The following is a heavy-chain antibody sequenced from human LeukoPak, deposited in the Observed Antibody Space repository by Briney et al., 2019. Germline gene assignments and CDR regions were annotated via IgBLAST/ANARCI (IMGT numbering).Heavy chain of an antibody. V-gene: IGHV1-18*01. Sequence: GASVKVSCKASGYTFTSYGISWVRQAPGQGLEWMGWISAYNGNTNYAQKLQGRVTMTTDTSTSTAYMELRSLRSDDTAVYYCARGDSSSWYPHYYYYYGMDVWAKGPRSPSP. CDR1: GYTFTSYG. CDR3: ARGDSSSWYPHYYYYYGMDV. J-gene: IGHJ6*02. D-gene: IGHD6-13*01. CDR2: ISAYNGNT.